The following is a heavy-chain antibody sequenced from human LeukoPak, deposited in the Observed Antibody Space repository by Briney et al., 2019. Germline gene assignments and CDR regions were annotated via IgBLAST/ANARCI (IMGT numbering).Heavy chain of an antibody. D-gene: IGHD4-11*01. CDR3: ARVTRIYYYYMDV. CDR1: GGSFSGYY. J-gene: IGHJ6*03. Sequence: SETLSLTCAVYGGSFSGYYWSWIRQPPGKGLEWIGEINHSGSTNYNPSLKSRVTISVDTSKNQFSLKLSSVTAADTAVYYCARVTRIYYYYMDVWGKGTTVTVSS. CDR2: INHSGST. V-gene: IGHV4-34*01.